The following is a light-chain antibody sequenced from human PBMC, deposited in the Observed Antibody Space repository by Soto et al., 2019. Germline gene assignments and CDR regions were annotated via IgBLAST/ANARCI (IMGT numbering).Light chain of an antibody. J-gene: IGKJ1*01. Sequence: EIVLTQSPDTLSLSPGERATLSCRASQSISANYFAWYQQPPGQPPRLLIYGASTRATGIPDRFSGSGSGTDFTLTISRLEPEDFAVYYCQQYGSPPQTFGQGTKVEIK. CDR1: QSISANY. V-gene: IGKV3-20*01. CDR3: QQYGSPPQT. CDR2: GAS.